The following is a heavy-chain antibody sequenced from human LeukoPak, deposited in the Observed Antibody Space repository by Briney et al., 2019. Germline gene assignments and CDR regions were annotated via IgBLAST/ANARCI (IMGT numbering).Heavy chain of an antibody. CDR3: ARENRRSGMDV. J-gene: IGHJ6*04. Sequence: SETLSLTCTVSGGSISSGGYYWSWIRQHPGKGLEWIGYVYYSGSTYYNPSLKSRVTISVDTSKNQFSLKLSSVTAADTAVYYCARENRRSGMDVWGKGTTITVSS. V-gene: IGHV4-31*03. CDR2: VYYSGST. CDR1: GGSISSGGYY.